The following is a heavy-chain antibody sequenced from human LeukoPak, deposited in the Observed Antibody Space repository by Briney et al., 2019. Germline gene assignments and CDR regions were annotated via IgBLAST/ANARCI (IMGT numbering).Heavy chain of an antibody. D-gene: IGHD6-13*01. CDR1: GFTFSSYS. CDR2: ISGSGDRT. V-gene: IGHV3-23*01. J-gene: IGHJ4*02. CDR3: AKPLTPYSSSWSYYFDY. Sequence: GGSLRLSCAASGFTFSSYSMNWVRQAPGKGLEWVSSISGSGDRTYYAESVKGRFTLSRDNSKSKLYLDLNSLRAEDTAVYYCAKPLTPYSSSWSYYFDYWGQGTLVSVSS.